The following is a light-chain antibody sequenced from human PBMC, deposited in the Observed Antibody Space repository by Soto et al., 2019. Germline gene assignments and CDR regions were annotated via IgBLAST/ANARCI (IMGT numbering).Light chain of an antibody. V-gene: IGLV2-14*01. CDR2: TVS. Sequence: QSVLTQPASVSGSPGQSITISCTGTSSDGGGYKYVSWYQQHPGKAPKLLIYTVSNRPSGVSNRFSGSKSGNTASLTISGLQAEDEADYYCSSYTSSSSYVFGTGTKVTVL. J-gene: IGLJ1*01. CDR3: SSYTSSSSYV. CDR1: SSDGGGYKY.